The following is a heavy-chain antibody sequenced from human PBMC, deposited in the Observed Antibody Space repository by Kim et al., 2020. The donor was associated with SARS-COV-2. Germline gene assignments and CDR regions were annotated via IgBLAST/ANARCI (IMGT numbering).Heavy chain of an antibody. J-gene: IGHJ4*02. CDR1: GFTFSSYW. CDR3: ASFCTGYGWDTFDY. V-gene: IGHV3-74*01. CDR2: VTSDGSST. Sequence: GGSLRLSCVASGFTFSSYWMHWVRQAPGKGLVWVSRVTSDGSSTSYADSVKGRFTISRDNARNTLYLQMNSLRAEDTAVYYCASFCTGYGWDTFDYWGQG. D-gene: IGHD3-16*01.